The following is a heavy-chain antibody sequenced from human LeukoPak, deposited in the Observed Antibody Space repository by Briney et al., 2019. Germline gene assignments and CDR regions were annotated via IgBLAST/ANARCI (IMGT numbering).Heavy chain of an antibody. Sequence: GSLRLSCAASGFTFSDYYMSWIRQAPGKGLEWVSYISSSSTTIYYADSVKGRFTISRDNAKNSLYLQMNSLRAEDTAVYYCARDVYYGSGSPRLDYWGQGTLVTVSS. V-gene: IGHV3-11*04. CDR2: ISSSSTTI. CDR3: ARDVYYGSGSPRLDY. D-gene: IGHD3-10*01. CDR1: GFTFSDYY. J-gene: IGHJ4*02.